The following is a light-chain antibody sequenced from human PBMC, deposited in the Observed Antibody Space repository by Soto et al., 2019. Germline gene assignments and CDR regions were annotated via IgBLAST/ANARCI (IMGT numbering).Light chain of an antibody. CDR3: VLYMGSGIRV. CDR1: PGSVSTSYY. Sequence: QAVVTQEPSFSVSPGGTVTLTCGLNPGSVSTSYYPSWYQQTPGQAPRTLIYSTNTRSSGVPDRFSGSILGNKAALTIAGAQADDEYDYYCVLYMGSGIRVFGTGTKLTVL. CDR2: STN. V-gene: IGLV8-61*01. J-gene: IGLJ1*01.